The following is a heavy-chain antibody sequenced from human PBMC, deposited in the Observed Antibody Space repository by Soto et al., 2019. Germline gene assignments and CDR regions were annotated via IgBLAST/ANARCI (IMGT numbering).Heavy chain of an antibody. D-gene: IGHD3-16*02. CDR2: IIPIFGTA. CDR3: ARLIYDYVWGSYRPNNWFDP. J-gene: IGHJ5*02. Sequence: GASVKVSCKASGGTLSSYAISWVRQAPGQGLEWMGGIIPIFGTANYAQKFQGRVTITADESTSTAYMELSSLRSEDTAVYYCARLIYDYVWGSYRPNNWFDPWGQGTLVTVSS. V-gene: IGHV1-69*13. CDR1: GGTLSSYA.